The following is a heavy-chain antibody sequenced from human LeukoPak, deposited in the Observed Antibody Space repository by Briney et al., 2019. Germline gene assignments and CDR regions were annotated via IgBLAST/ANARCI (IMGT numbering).Heavy chain of an antibody. J-gene: IGHJ2*01. CDR1: GGSISGSY. V-gene: IGHV4-59*01. CDR2: IYYSGSI. D-gene: IGHD2-2*01. CDR3: ARDPVDQPYWFFDL. Sequence: SETPSLTCTVSGGSISGSYWNWVRQSPGKGLEWIGYIYYSGSINYNPSLKSRVTISVDTSKKQFSLKLSSVTAADTAVYYCARDPVDQPYWFFDLWGRGTLVTVSS.